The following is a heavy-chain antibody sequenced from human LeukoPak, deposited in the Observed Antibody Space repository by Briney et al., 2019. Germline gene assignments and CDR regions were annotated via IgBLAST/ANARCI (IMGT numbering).Heavy chain of an antibody. V-gene: IGHV4-59*11. D-gene: IGHD6-19*01. J-gene: IGHJ4*02. CDR1: GGSISSHY. Sequence: SETLSLTCTVPGGSISSHYWSWIRQPPGKGLEWIGYIYYSGSTNYTPSLKSRVTISVDTSKNQFSLKLSSVTAADTAVYYCARGDVLYSSGWPDYWGQGTLVTVSS. CDR3: ARGDVLYSSGWPDY. CDR2: IYYSGST.